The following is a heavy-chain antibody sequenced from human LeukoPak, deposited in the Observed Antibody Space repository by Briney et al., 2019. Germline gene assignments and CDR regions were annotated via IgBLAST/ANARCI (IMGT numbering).Heavy chain of an antibody. V-gene: IGHV4-39*07. CDR3: ARDLERGGNSIWYFDL. J-gene: IGHJ2*01. CDR2: IYYSGST. CDR1: GGSISSSSYY. Sequence: SETLSLTCTVSGGSISSSSYYWGWIRQPPGKGLEWIGTIYYSGSTYYNPSLKSRVTISVDTSKNQFSLKLSSVTAADTAVYYCARDLERGGNSIWYFDLWGRGTLVTVSS. D-gene: IGHD4-23*01.